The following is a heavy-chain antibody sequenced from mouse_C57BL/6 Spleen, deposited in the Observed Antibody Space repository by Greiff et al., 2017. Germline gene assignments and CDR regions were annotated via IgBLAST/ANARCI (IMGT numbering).Heavy chain of an antibody. V-gene: IGHV5-4*01. Sequence: EVQLVESGGGLVKPGGSLKLSCAASGFTFSSYALSWVRQTPEKRLAWVATISDGGSYTYYPDNVKGRFTISRDNAKNNLYLQMRHLTSEDTAMYYCARDRFGFAYWGQGTLVTVSA. CDR3: ARDRFGFAY. CDR2: ISDGGSYT. CDR1: GFTFSSYA. J-gene: IGHJ3*01.